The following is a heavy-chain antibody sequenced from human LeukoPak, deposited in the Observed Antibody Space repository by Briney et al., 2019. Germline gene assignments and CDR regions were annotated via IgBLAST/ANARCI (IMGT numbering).Heavy chain of an antibody. CDR2: ISYDGSNK. CDR1: GFTFSSYA. V-gene: IGHV3-30-3*01. CDR3: ARDQRLHYYDSTTPYFDY. Sequence: PGGSLRLSCAASGFTFSSYAMHWVRQAPGKGLEWVAVISYDGSNKYYADSVKGRFTISRDNAKNSLYLQMNSLRSVDTAVYYCARDQRLHYYDSTTPYFDYWGQGTLVTVSS. J-gene: IGHJ4*02. D-gene: IGHD3-22*01.